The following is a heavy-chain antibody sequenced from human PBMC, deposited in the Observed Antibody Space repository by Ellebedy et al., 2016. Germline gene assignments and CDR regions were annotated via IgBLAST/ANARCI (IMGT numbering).Heavy chain of an antibody. D-gene: IGHD3-10*01. CDR2: VSGSGGST. CDR1: GFTFSSAA. Sequence: GGSLRLXXAASGFTFSSAAMNWVRQVPGKGLEWVSGVSGSGGSTYYADSVRGRFTISRDNSKNTLYLQMNSLRAEDTAVYYCAKRLLWFGEFYWGQGTLVTVSS. V-gene: IGHV3-23*01. CDR3: AKRLLWFGEFY. J-gene: IGHJ4*02.